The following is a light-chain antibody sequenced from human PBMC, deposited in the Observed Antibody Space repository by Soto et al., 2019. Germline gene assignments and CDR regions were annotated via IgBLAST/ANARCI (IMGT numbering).Light chain of an antibody. CDR1: QSLIYSDGNTY. V-gene: IGKV2-30*01. CDR3: VQGTHWPPYT. CDR2: MVS. Sequence: DVVMTQSPLSLPVTLGQPASISCRSSQSLIYSDGNTYLNRFHQRPGQSPRRLIYMVSDRDSGVPDRFSGSGSGTDFTLKISRVEAEDVGVYYCVQGTHWPPYTFGQGTRLEIK. J-gene: IGKJ2*01.